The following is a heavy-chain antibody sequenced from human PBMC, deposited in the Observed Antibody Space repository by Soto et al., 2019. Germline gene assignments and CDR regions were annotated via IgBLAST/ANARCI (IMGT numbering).Heavy chain of an antibody. CDR2: ISGSGGST. J-gene: IGHJ6*03. CDR3: AKFGGVCSSTRCYAGYYYYYYMDV. CDR1: GFTFSSYA. Sequence: GGSLRLSCAASGFTFSSYAMSWVRQAPGKGLEWVSAISGSGGSTYYADSVKGRFTISRDNSKNTLYLQMNSLRAEDTAVYYCAKFGGVCSSTRCYAGYYYYYYMDVWGKGTTVTVSS. V-gene: IGHV3-23*01. D-gene: IGHD2-2*01.